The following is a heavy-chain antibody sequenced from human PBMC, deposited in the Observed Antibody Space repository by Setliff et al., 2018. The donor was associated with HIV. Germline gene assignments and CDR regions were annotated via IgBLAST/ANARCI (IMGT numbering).Heavy chain of an antibody. Sequence: ASVKVSCKASGYTLTTYSIHWVRQAPGQSLEWMGWINVGKGDTKYSQELQGRITLTTDTSANTAYMELSGLRSDDTAVYFCARGALLAVFDFDHWGHGTLVTVSS. J-gene: IGHJ4*01. CDR1: GYTLTTYS. D-gene: IGHD3-10*01. CDR3: ARGALLAVFDFDH. V-gene: IGHV1-3*01. CDR2: INVGKGDT.